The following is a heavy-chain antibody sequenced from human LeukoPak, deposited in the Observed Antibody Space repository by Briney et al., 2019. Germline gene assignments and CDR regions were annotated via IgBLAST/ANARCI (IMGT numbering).Heavy chain of an antibody. CDR1: GFTFSSYG. CDR3: AKDYLTWEGGIFDC. V-gene: IGHV3-30*18. CDR2: VSYDGRNQ. D-gene: IGHD7-27*01. J-gene: IGHJ4*03. Sequence: PGRSLRLSCAASGFTFSSYGMHWVRRAPGKGLEWVAVVSYDGRNQYYADSVKGRFTISRDNSKNTLYLQVNSLRAEDTAVYYCAKDYLTWEGGIFDCWGHLSVVTVSS.